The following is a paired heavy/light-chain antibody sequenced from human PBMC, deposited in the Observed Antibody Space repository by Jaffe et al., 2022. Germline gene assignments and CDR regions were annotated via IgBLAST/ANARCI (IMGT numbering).Light chain of an antibody. J-gene: IGKJ1*01. CDR2: KAS. CDR1: QSISSW. CDR3: QQYNSYSPTWT. V-gene: IGKV1-5*03. Sequence: DIQMTQSPSTLSASVGDRVTITCRASQSISSWLAWYQQKPGKAPKLLIYKASSLESGVPSRFSGSGSGTEFTLTISSLQPDDFATYYCQQYNSYSPTWTFGQGTKVEIK.
Heavy chain of an antibody. CDR3: TTGHPPKIFLEWLFEGRYFDY. J-gene: IGHJ4*02. D-gene: IGHD3-3*01. V-gene: IGHV3-15*01. CDR1: GFTFSNAW. CDR2: IKSKTDGGTT. Sequence: EVQLVESGGGLVKPGGSLRLSCAASGFTFSNAWMSWVRQAPGKGLEWVGRIKSKTDGGTTDYAAPVKGRFTISRDDSKNTLYLQMNSLKTEDTAVYYCTTGHPPKIFLEWLFEGRYFDYWGQGTLVTVSS.